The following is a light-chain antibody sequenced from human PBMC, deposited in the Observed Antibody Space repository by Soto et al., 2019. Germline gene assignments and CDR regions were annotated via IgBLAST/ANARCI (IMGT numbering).Light chain of an antibody. J-gene: IGKJ1*01. Sequence: DIKVRQFPASVSASQGASVTLSCRASQSISSDLNWYQQKPGQAPKLLIYAASSMPSGVPSRFSGSGSGTDFTLTISSLQPEDFATYSCQHSYSTPRTFGQGTKVDIK. V-gene: IGKV1-39*01. CDR3: QHSYSTPRT. CDR2: AAS. CDR1: QSISSD.